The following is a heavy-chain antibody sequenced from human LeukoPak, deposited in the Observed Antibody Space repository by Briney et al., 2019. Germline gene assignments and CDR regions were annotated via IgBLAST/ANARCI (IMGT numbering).Heavy chain of an antibody. Sequence: SQTLSLTCTVSGGSISSGSYYWSWIRQPAGKGLEWIGRIYTSGSTNYNPSLKSRVTISVDTSKNQFSLKLSSVTAADTAVYYCARDYYGDADNWFDPWGQGTLVTVSS. CDR2: IYTSGST. J-gene: IGHJ5*02. CDR1: GGSISSGSYY. D-gene: IGHD4-17*01. CDR3: ARDYYGDADNWFDP. V-gene: IGHV4-61*02.